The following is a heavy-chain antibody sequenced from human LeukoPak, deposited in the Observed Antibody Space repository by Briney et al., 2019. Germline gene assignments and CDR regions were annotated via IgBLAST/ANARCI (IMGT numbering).Heavy chain of an antibody. CDR2: IYPGDSDT. V-gene: IGHV5-51*01. CDR3: ARHGYSSPAHYYYMDV. Sequence: GESLKISCKGSGYSFTSYWIGWVRQMPGKGLEWMGIIYPGDSDTRYSPSFQGQVTISADKSISTAYLQWSSLKASDTAMYYCARHGYSSPAHYYYMDVWGKGTTVTVSS. CDR1: GYSFTSYW. J-gene: IGHJ6*03. D-gene: IGHD6-13*01.